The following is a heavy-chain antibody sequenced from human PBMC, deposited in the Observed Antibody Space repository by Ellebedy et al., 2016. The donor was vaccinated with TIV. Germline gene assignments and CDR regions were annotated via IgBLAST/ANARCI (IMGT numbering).Heavy chain of an antibody. J-gene: IGHJ4*02. V-gene: IGHV4-31*03. CDR3: ASFTMVRGVRYSFDY. CDR1: GGSISSGGYY. CDR2: IYYSGST. D-gene: IGHD3-10*01. Sequence: LRLSXTVSGGSISSGGYYWSWIRQHPGKGLEWIGYIYYSGSTYYNPSLKSRVTISVDTSKNQFSLKLSSVTAADTAVYYCASFTMVRGVRYSFDYWGQGTLVTVSS.